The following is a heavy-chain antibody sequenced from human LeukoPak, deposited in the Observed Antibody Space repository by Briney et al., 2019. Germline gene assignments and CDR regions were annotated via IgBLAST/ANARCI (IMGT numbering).Heavy chain of an antibody. CDR3: ARSGYYDSSGYYYGEITDY. J-gene: IGHJ4*02. Sequence: SETLSLTCTVSGGSISSGSYYWSWIRQPAGKGLEWIGRIYTSGSTNYNPSLKSRVTISVDTSKNQFSLKLSSVTAADTAVYYCARSGYYDSSGYYYGEITDYWGQGTLVTVSS. D-gene: IGHD3-22*01. CDR1: GGSISSGSYY. CDR2: IYTSGST. V-gene: IGHV4-61*02.